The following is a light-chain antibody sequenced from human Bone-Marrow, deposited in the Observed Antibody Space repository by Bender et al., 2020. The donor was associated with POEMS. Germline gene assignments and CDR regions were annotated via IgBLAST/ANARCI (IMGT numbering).Light chain of an antibody. J-gene: IGLJ2*01. CDR1: SSDIGSYNL. Sequence: QSALTQPASVSESPGQSITISCTGTSSDIGSYNLVSWYQQHPGEAPKLMIYEDNKRPSGVSSRFSGSKSGNTASLTISGLQAEDEADYYCYSYTDTTTLFGGGTKLTFL. CDR2: EDN. CDR3: YSYTDTTTL. V-gene: IGLV2-14*02.